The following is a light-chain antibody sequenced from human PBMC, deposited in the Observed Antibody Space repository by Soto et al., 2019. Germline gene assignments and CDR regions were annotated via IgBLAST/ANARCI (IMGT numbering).Light chain of an antibody. J-gene: IGLJ3*02. CDR1: SSDVGGYNF. CDR3: FSYTSSTTWV. Sequence: QSALTQPASVSGSPGQSITISCTGASSDVGGYNFVSWYQQHPGKAPNVMIYDVSNRPSGVSNRFSGSKSGNTASLTISGLQAEDEADYYCFSYTSSTTWVFGGGTKVTVL. CDR2: DVS. V-gene: IGLV2-14*01.